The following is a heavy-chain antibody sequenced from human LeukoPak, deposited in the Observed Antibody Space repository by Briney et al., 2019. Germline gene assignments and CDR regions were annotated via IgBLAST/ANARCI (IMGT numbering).Heavy chain of an antibody. CDR2: IYPGDSDT. V-gene: IGHV5-51*01. Sequence: GESLQFSCKGSGYSFTSYWIGWVRQMPGKGLEGMGIIYPGDSDTRYNPSFKGQVTISADKSISTSYLQWSTLKAADTAMYYCARLGETSIPFDYWGQGTLVTVSS. D-gene: IGHD3-16*01. CDR3: ARLGETSIPFDY. CDR1: GYSFTSYW. J-gene: IGHJ4*02.